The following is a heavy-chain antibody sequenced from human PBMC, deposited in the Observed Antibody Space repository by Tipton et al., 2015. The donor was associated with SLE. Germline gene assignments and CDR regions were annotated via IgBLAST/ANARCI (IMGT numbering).Heavy chain of an antibody. CDR2: IYYSGST. V-gene: IGHV4-59*01. CDR1: GGSFSGYY. J-gene: IGHJ2*01. CDR3: ARDPAGGAYFDL. Sequence: TLSLTCAVYGGSFSGYYWSWIRQPPGKGPEWIGYIYYSGSTNYNPSLKSRVTISVDTSKNQFSLKLSSVTAADTAVYYCARDPAGGAYFDLWGRGTLVTVSS. D-gene: IGHD3-16*01.